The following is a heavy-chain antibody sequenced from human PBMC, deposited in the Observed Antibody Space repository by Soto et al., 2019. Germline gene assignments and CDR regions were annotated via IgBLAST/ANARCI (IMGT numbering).Heavy chain of an antibody. J-gene: IGHJ4*02. V-gene: IGHV2-5*02. CDR3: AHRRGAYYFDF. Sequence: QITLKESGPPLVKPTQTLTLTCTFSGFSLSTNGVGVGWIRQPPGKALEWLALIYWDGDKRYSPSLKSRLTITKDTSKNQVVLTMTNMDPVDTATYYCAHRRGAYYFDFWGLGTLVTVSS. CDR1: GFSLSTNGVG. D-gene: IGHD1-26*01. CDR2: IYWDGDK.